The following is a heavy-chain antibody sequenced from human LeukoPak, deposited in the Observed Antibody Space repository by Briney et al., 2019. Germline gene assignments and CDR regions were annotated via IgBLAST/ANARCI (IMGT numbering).Heavy chain of an antibody. D-gene: IGHD2-15*01. V-gene: IGHV3-23*01. CDR2: ISGSGGST. Sequence: GGSLRLSCAASGFTFSSYAMSWVRQAPGKGLEWVSAISGSGGSTYYADSAKGRFTISRDNSKNTLYLQMNSLRAEDTAVYYCAKDESGGSEFDYWGQGTLVTVSS. CDR1: GFTFSSYA. CDR3: AKDESGGSEFDY. J-gene: IGHJ4*02.